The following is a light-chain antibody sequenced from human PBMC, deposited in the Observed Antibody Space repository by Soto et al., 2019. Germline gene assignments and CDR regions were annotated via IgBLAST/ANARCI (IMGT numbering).Light chain of an antibody. J-gene: IGKJ2*01. Sequence: DIQMTQSPSSLSASVGDRVTISCRASQDIRNELGWYQQKPGKAPQRLINGASSLQSGVPSRFSGSGSWTEFTLATSTLHTEDFASYSCLQHNSYPLHTFGQGTKLEIK. CDR2: GAS. V-gene: IGKV1-17*01. CDR3: LQHNSYPLHT. CDR1: QDIRNE.